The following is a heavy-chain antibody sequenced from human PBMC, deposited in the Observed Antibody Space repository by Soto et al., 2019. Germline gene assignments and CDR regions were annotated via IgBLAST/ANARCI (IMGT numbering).Heavy chain of an antibody. CDR3: AKRRGAGGHFDY. V-gene: IGHV3-23*01. Sequence: WWSLRLSCSASVFTFSSYAMGWFRQGPGKGLEWVAVVSIGGSTHYADSVRGRFTISRDNSKNTLSLQMNSLTAEDTAVYFCAKRRGAGGHFDYWGQGALVTVSS. J-gene: IGHJ4*02. CDR1: VFTFSSYA. CDR2: VSIGGST. D-gene: IGHD2-15*01.